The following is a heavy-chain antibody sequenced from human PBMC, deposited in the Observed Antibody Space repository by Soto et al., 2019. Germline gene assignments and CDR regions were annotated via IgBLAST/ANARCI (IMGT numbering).Heavy chain of an antibody. Sequence: QVQLQESGPGLVKPSETLSLTCTVSGGSVSSGSYYWSWIRQPPGKGLEWIGYIYYSGSTNYNPSLKSRVTISVDTSKNPFSLKLSSVTAADTAVYYCAREQGVGRPLRGDAFDIWGQGTMVTVSS. CDR1: GGSVSSGSYY. J-gene: IGHJ3*02. D-gene: IGHD3-10*01. CDR3: AREQGVGRPLRGDAFDI. CDR2: IYYSGST. V-gene: IGHV4-61*01.